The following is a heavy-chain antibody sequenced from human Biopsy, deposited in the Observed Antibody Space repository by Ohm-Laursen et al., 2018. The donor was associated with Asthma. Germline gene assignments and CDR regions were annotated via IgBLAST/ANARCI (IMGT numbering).Heavy chain of an antibody. V-gene: IGHV1-46*02. CDR3: ARARETTNYGDSDFDI. Sequence: GASVKVSCNASGFSFDNYFMHWVRQAPGQGLEWMGIINPSGAGTRYAEKFKGRLIVSRDASTSTAFMELRSLRSDDTAIYFCARARETTNYGDSDFDIWGQGTLITVSS. D-gene: IGHD2-8*01. J-gene: IGHJ4*02. CDR2: INPSGAGT. CDR1: GFSFDNYF.